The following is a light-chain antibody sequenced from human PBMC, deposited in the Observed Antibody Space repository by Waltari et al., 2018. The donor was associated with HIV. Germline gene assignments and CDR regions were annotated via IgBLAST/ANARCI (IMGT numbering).Light chain of an antibody. CDR3: QAWHSNTVV. J-gene: IGLJ2*01. CDR1: KLGERF. V-gene: IGLV3-1*01. CDR2: EDD. Sequence: SYDLTQAPSASVSPGQTATITCFGDKLGERFFSWYQQTPGQSPLMVMYEDDKRPSGISERFSGSNSGNTATLTVTGTQTMDEADYYCQAWHSNTVVFGGGTKLTVL.